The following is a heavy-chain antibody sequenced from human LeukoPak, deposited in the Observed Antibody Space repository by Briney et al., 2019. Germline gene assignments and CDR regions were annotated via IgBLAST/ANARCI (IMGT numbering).Heavy chain of an antibody. CDR2: IYYSGST. D-gene: IGHD6-13*01. CDR1: GGSISSYY. Sequence: SETLSLTCTVSGGSISSYYWSWIRQPPGKGLEWMGYIYYSGSTNYNPSLKSRVTISVDTSKNHFSLKLSSVTAADKAVYYCARDNRGSPRPSYYYMDVWGKGPTVPVSS. J-gene: IGHJ6*03. V-gene: IGHV4-59*01. CDR3: ARDNRGSPRPSYYYMDV.